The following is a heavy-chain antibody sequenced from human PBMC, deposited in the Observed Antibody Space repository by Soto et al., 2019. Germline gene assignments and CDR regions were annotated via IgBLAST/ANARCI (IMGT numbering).Heavy chain of an antibody. CDR3: ARSGSVPHYYYGLDV. D-gene: IGHD1-26*01. CDR1: GYTFSRSG. V-gene: IGHV1-18*01. Sequence: VQLVQSGAEVKKPGASVKVSCKASGYTFSRSGISWVRQAPGQGLEWMGWISTYNGDPNYAQKVQGRVTMATDTSTSTAFMELMSLRSDDTAVYSCARSGSVPHYYYGLDVWGQGTTVTVSS. CDR2: ISTYNGDP. J-gene: IGHJ6*02.